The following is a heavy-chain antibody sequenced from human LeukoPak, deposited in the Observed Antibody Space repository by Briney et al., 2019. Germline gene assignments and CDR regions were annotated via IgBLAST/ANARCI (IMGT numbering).Heavy chain of an antibody. CDR3: ARESVDPMVRGVIPDY. V-gene: IGHV1-69*01. CDR2: IIPIFGTA. D-gene: IGHD3-10*01. CDR1: GGTFSSYA. Sequence: SVKVSCKASGGTFSSYAISWVRQAPGQGLEWMGGIIPIFGTANYAQKFQGRVTITADESTSTAYMELSSLRSEDTAVYYCARESVDPMVRGVIPDYWGQGTLVTVSS. J-gene: IGHJ4*02.